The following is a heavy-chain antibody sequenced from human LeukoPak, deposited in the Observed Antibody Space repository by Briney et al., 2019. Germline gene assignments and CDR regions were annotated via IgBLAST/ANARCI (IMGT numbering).Heavy chain of an antibody. J-gene: IGHJ4*02. D-gene: IGHD2-15*01. Sequence: QPGGSLRLSCATPGFTFSHYGIHWVRQAPAKGLEWVAVIWSDGTEKYYGDSVKGRFTISRDNSKNTLYLHMNSVRGEDTAMYYCANGDCRGGRCSSGAHWGQGTLVTVSS. CDR3: ANGDCRGGRCSSGAH. CDR1: GFTFSHYG. CDR2: IWSDGTEK. V-gene: IGHV3-33*06.